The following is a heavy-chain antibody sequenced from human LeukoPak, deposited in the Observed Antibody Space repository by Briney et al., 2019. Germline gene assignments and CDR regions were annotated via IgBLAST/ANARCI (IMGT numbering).Heavy chain of an antibody. CDR3: ARGVSALTV. CDR1: GGSISNYY. CDR2: IYYSGST. J-gene: IGHJ6*04. V-gene: IGHV4-59*12. Sequence: PSETLSLTCTVSGGSISNYYWNWIRQPPGKGLEWIGYIYYSGSTNYNPSLKSRVTMSVDTSKNQFSLKLSSVTAADTAVYYCARGVSALTVWGKGTTVTVSS.